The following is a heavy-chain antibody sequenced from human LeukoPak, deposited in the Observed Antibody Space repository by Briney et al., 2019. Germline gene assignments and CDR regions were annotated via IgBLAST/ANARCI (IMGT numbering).Heavy chain of an antibody. J-gene: IGHJ4*02. CDR3: ARDGYSSSWAFDY. CDR2: IYYSGST. CDR1: GGSISSYY. V-gene: IGHV4-59*12. Sequence: PSETLSLTCTVSGGSISSYYWSWIRQPPGKGLEWIGYIYYSGSTYYNPSLKSRVIISVDTSKNQFSLKLSSVTAADTAVYYCARDGYSSSWAFDYWGQGTLVTVSS. D-gene: IGHD6-13*01.